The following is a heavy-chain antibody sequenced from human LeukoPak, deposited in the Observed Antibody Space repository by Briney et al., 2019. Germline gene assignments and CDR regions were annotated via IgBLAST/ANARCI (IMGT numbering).Heavy chain of an antibody. D-gene: IGHD3-16*01. CDR3: ARDDGVPTSAYDY. Sequence: GASVTVSCKASGYTFTGYYIHWVRQAPGHGLEWMGWINLNSGGTNYAHKFQGRVTMTGDTSTSTAYMELSRLTSDDTAVYYCARDDGVPTSAYDYWGQGTLLAIFS. J-gene: IGHJ4*02. V-gene: IGHV1-2*02. CDR2: INLNSGGT. CDR1: GYTFTGYY.